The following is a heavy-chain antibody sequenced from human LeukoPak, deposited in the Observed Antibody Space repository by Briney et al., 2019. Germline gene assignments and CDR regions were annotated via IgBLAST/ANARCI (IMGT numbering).Heavy chain of an antibody. V-gene: IGHV4-30-4*08. J-gene: IGHJ4*02. CDR1: GGSISSGDYY. CDR3: ARVIGYDFWGGYWAQSFYYFDY. D-gene: IGHD3-3*01. CDR2: IADSGST. Sequence: ASQTLSLTCTVSGGSISSGDYYWSWIRQPPGKGLEWIGYIADSGSTYYNPSGKSRVTISVDTSKNQFSLKLSSVTAADTAVYYCARVIGYDFWGGYWAQSFYYFDYWGQGTLVTVSS.